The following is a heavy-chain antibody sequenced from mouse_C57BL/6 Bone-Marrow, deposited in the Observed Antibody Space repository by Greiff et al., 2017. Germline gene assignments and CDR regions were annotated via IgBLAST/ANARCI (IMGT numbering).Heavy chain of an antibody. CDR3: ARADY. CDR1: GNSFTGYY. V-gene: IGHV1-42*01. CDR2: INPSTGGT. Sequence: VQLQQSGPELVKPGASVKISCKASGNSFTGYYMNWVKQSPEKSLEWIGEINPSTGGTTYNQKFKAKATLTVDKSSSTAYMQLKSLTSEDSAVYYCARADYWGQGTSVTVSS. J-gene: IGHJ4*01.